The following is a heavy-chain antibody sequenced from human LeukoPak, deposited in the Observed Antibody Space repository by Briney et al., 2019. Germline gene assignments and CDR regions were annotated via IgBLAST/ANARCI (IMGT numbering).Heavy chain of an antibody. CDR3: AKDLYQLDY. D-gene: IGHD2-2*01. CDR1: GFTFSSYG. J-gene: IGHJ4*02. CDR2: IWYDGSNK. V-gene: IGHV3-33*06. Sequence: PGGSLRLSCAASGFTFSSYGMHWVRQAPGKGLEWVALIWYDGSNKYYADSVKGRFTISRDNSKNTLYLQMNSLRVEDTAVYYCAKDLYQLDYWGQGALVTVSS.